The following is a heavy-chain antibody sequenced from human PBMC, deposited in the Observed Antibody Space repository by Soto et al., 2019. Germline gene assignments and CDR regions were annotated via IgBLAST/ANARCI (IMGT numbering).Heavy chain of an antibody. J-gene: IGHJ6*02. Sequence: GASVKVSCKASGGTFSSFAISSVRQAPGQGLEWMGGIIPIFGTANYAQKFQGRVTITADESTSTAYMELSSLRSEDTAVYYCARLVVPAAISYYYGMDVWGQGTTVTVSS. CDR3: ARLVVPAAISYYYGMDV. CDR1: GGTFSSFA. D-gene: IGHD2-2*01. V-gene: IGHV1-69*13. CDR2: IIPIFGTA.